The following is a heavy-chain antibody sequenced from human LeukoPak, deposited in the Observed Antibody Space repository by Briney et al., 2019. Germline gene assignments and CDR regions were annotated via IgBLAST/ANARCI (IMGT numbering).Heavy chain of an antibody. CDR1: GGSVSHYY. Sequence: SETPSLTCTVSGGSVSHYYWYWSRHRPRTGLGWMWNIYYNGYTNYNTYLKSRVTISVDTSKDQCSLKLTSVTAADTAVYFCARTPEGSSGWFCDSWGEGTLVTVSA. V-gene: IGHV4-59*02. J-gene: IGHJ4*02. CDR3: ARTPEGSSGWFCDS. CDR2: IYYNGYT. D-gene: IGHD6-19*01.